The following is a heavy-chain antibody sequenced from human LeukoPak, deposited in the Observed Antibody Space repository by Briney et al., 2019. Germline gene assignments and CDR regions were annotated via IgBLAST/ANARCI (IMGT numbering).Heavy chain of an antibody. J-gene: IGHJ3*02. V-gene: IGHV4-59*01. CDR2: IYYSGST. D-gene: IGHD3-3*01. CDR3: ARSGAYYDFWSARGAFDI. CDR1: GGSISSYY. Sequence: SETLSLTCTVSGGSISSYYWSWIRQPPGKGLVWIGYIYYSGSTNYNPSLKSRVTISVDTSKNQFSLKLSSVTAADTAVYYCARSGAYYDFWSARGAFDIWGQGTMVTVSS.